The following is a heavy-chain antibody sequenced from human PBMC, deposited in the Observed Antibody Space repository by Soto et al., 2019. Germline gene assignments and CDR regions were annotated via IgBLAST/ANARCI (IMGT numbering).Heavy chain of an antibody. V-gene: IGHV3-33*01. D-gene: IGHD3-22*01. J-gene: IGHJ4*02. Sequence: GGSLRLSCAASGFIFSSYGMHWVRQAPGKGLEWVSIIWSDGSNKYYADSVKGRFTISRDNSKNTLYLQMNSLRAEDTAVYYCARDSNYYDSSGYYSPYFDYWGQGTLVTVSS. CDR1: GFIFSSYG. CDR3: ARDSNYYDSSGYYSPYFDY. CDR2: IWSDGSNK.